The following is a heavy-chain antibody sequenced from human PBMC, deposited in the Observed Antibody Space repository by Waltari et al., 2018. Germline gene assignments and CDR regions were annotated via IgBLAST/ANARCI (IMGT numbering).Heavy chain of an antibody. D-gene: IGHD6-13*01. CDR3: ARGGLYGQQLLESAFEI. CDR2: IIPMFGTT. J-gene: IGHJ3*02. V-gene: IGHV1-69*05. CDR1: GGSFSTHA. Sequence: QVQLVQSGAELKKPGSSVKVSCKVSGGSFSTHAITWVRQAPGQGHEWMGRIIPMFGTTNYAQKIQDRVTINTDESMTTAYMHLSSLTSDDTAVYYCARGGLYGQQLLESAFEIWGQGTKVTVSS.